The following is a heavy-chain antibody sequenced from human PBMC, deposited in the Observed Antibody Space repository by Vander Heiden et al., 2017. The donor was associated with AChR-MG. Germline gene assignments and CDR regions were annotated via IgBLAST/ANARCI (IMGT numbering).Heavy chain of an antibody. CDR3: ARSHFGSGTSYGMDV. D-gene: IGHD3-10*01. J-gene: IGHJ6*02. V-gene: IGHV3-7*03. CDR2: IKQDGSDK. Sequence: LVESGGGLVQRGGSLRLACAVSGFTFRSYWMSWGRQAPGKGLEWVANIKQDGSDKYYVDSVKGRFTISRDNAKNSLYLQMNSLRAEDTAAYYCARSHFGSGTSYGMDVWGQGTTVTVSS. CDR1: GFTFRSYW.